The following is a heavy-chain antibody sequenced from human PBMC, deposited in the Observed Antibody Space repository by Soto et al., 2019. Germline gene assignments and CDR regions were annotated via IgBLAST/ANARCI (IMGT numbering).Heavy chain of an antibody. D-gene: IGHD3-10*01. J-gene: IGHJ4*02. CDR3: ATSGWFGPFWY. CDR2: IDPSGGST. CDR1: GYTFTTYY. V-gene: IGHV1-46*01. Sequence: GASVKVSCKASGYTFTTYYMHWVRQAPGQGLEWMGIIDPSGGSTTYAQKFQGRVTMTRDTSTSTVYMELISLRSEDTAVYFCATSGWFGPFWYWGRGTLVTVSS.